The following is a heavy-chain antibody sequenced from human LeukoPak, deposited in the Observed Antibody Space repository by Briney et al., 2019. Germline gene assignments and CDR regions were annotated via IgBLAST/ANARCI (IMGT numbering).Heavy chain of an antibody. V-gene: IGHV4-61*02. CDR1: GASISSGTYY. CDR2: IYTSGST. CDR3: ARGLGSSSGSYYNYFEY. J-gene: IGHJ4*02. D-gene: IGHD3-10*01. Sequence: SETLSLTCTVSGASISSGTYYWSWLRQPAGKGLEWSGRIYTSGSTNYNPSLKSRVTISVDTSKNEFSLKLNSVTATDTAVYFCARGLGSSSGSYYNYFEYWGQGTLVTVSS.